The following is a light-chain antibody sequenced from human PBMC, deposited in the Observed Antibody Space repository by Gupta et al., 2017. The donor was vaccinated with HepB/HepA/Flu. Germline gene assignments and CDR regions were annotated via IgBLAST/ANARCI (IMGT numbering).Light chain of an antibody. CDR3: QQYGSSPLT. CDR2: GAS. CDR1: QSVSSIY. J-gene: IGKJ4*01. V-gene: IGKV3-20*01. Sequence: ELVLTQSPGTLSLSPGERDTRSCRASQSVSSIYLAWYQQKPGQAPRLLIYGASSRATGIPDRFSGSGSGTDFTLTISRLEPEDFAVYYCQQYGSSPLTFGGGTKVEIK.